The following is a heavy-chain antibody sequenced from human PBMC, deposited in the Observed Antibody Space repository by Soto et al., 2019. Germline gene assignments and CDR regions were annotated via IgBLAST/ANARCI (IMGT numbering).Heavy chain of an antibody. CDR1: GFKFDDYA. CDR3: VREKVQTCLYAFDI. CDR2: ISWKSGDI. Sequence: EVQLVESGGGLVQPGGSLRLSCAASGFKFDDYAMNWVRQAPGKGLEWVSGISWKSGDINYADSVKGRFTISRDNAKNTLFLQMNKLSADDAALYYCVREKVQTCLYAFDIWGQGTMVTVSS. V-gene: IGHV3-9*01. J-gene: IGHJ3*02.